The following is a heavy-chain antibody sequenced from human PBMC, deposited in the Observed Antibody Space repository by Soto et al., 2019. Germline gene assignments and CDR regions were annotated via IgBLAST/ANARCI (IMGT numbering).Heavy chain of an antibody. CDR2: ISYDGSNK. D-gene: IGHD2-21*02. Sequence: QVQLVESGGGVVQPGRSLRLSCAASGFTFSSYGRHWVRQAPGKGLEWVAVISYDGSNKYYADSVKGRFTISRDNSKKTLYLQMNSLRAEDTAVYYCARTDIVVVTAGFDYWGQGTLVTVSS. CDR3: ARTDIVVVTAGFDY. V-gene: IGHV3-30*03. CDR1: GFTFSSYG. J-gene: IGHJ4*02.